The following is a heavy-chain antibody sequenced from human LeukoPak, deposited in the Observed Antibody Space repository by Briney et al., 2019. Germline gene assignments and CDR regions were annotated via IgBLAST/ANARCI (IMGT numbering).Heavy chain of an antibody. J-gene: IGHJ4*02. Sequence: PSETLSLTCAVYGGSFSGYYWSWIRQPPGKGLEWIGEINHSGSTNYNPSLKSRVTISVDTSKNQFSLKLSSVTAADTAVYYCARVMIAARSPFDYWVQGTLVTVSS. CDR1: GGSFSGYY. CDR2: INHSGST. D-gene: IGHD6-6*01. CDR3: ARVMIAARSPFDY. V-gene: IGHV4-34*01.